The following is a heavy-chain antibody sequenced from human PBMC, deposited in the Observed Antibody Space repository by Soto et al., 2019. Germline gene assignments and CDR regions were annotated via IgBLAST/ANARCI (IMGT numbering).Heavy chain of an antibody. CDR1: GFTFSSYA. D-gene: IGHD6-13*01. Sequence: PGGSLRLSCSASGFTFSSYAMHWVRQAPGKGLEYVSATSSNGGSTYYADSVKGRFTISRDNSKNTLYLQMSSLRAEDTAVYYCVKERIAAAANSRVDYWGQGTLVTVSS. CDR3: VKERIAAAANSRVDY. J-gene: IGHJ4*02. V-gene: IGHV3-64D*06. CDR2: TSSNGGST.